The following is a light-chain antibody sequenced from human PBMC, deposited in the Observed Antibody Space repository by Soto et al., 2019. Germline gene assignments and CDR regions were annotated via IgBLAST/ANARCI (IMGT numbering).Light chain of an antibody. Sequence: QSVLTQPPSASGTPGQRVTISCSGSSSHIGSNTVNWYQQLPVTAPKLLIDSNNQRPSGVPDRFSGSKSGTSASLAISGLQSEDEADYYCAAWDDSLNGYVFGTGTKLTVL. CDR3: AAWDDSLNGYV. V-gene: IGLV1-44*01. CDR1: SSHIGSNT. J-gene: IGLJ1*01. CDR2: SNN.